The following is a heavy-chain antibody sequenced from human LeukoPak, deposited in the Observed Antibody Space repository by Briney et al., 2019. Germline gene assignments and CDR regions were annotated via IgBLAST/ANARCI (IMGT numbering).Heavy chain of an antibody. J-gene: IGHJ6*03. CDR1: GGSFSGYY. CDR3: ARLYGDYGGYYYYMDV. V-gene: IGHV4-34*01. D-gene: IGHD4-17*01. Sequence: PSETLSLTCAVYGGSFSGYYWSWIRQPPGKGLEWIGEINHSGSTNYNPSLKSRVTISVDTSKNQFSLKLSSVTAADTAVYYCARLYGDYGGYYYYMDVWGKGTTVTVSS. CDR2: INHSGST.